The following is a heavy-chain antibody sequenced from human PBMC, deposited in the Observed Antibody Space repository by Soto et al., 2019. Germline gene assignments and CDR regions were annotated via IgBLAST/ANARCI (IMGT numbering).Heavy chain of an antibody. CDR1: GGSISSGDYY. V-gene: IGHV4-30-4*01. CDR3: ARQSPTHYDYVWGSYRPTVWFDP. J-gene: IGHJ5*02. Sequence: PSETLSLTCTVSGGSISSGDYYWSWIRQPPGKGLEWIGYIYYSGSTYYNPSLKSRVTISVDTSKNQFSLKLSSVTAADTAVYYCARQSPTHYDYVWGSYRPTVWFDPWGQGTLVTVS. CDR2: IYYSGST. D-gene: IGHD3-16*02.